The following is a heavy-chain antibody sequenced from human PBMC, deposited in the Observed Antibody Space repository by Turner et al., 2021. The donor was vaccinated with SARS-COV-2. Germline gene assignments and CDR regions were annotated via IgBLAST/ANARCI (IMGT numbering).Heavy chain of an antibody. J-gene: IGHJ5*02. Sequence: QVQLVQSGAEVKKPGASVKVSCKISGYTLTELSMYWVRQAPGKGLEWMGGFDPEDGETIYAHNFQGRVTMTEDTSTDTAYMELSSLRSEDTAVYFCATGYQLRVNWFDPWGQGTLVTVSS. CDR2: FDPEDGET. V-gene: IGHV1-24*01. CDR3: ATGYQLRVNWFDP. D-gene: IGHD2-2*01. CDR1: GYTLTELS.